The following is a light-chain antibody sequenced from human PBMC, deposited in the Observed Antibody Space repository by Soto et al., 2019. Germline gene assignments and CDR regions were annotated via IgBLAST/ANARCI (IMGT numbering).Light chain of an antibody. J-gene: IGKJ4*01. V-gene: IGKV3-20*01. CDR1: QSVSSN. CDR2: GAS. Sequence: EIVMTQSPATLSVSPGERATLSCRASQSVSSNLAWYQQKPGQAPRLLIYGASTRATDIQDRFSGSGSGTDFSLTIRRLEPEDFAVYYCKQYGGSPTTFGGGTKVDIK. CDR3: KQYGGSPTT.